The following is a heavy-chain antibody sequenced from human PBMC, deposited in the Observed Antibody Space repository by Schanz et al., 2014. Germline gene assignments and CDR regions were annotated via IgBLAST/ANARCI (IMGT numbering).Heavy chain of an antibody. CDR2: ITTHNGNA. V-gene: IGHV1-18*01. CDR3: ARFPHYYGMDV. J-gene: IGHJ6*02. Sequence: QVHLVQSGTEVKKPGASVKVSCKTSGYIFTTYGISWVRQAPGQGLEYMGWITTHNGNAKYAQQFRGRVTLTTDTSTNIAYMELGSLRSDDTAIYYCARFPHYYGMDVWGQGTTVTVSS. CDR1: GYIFTTYG.